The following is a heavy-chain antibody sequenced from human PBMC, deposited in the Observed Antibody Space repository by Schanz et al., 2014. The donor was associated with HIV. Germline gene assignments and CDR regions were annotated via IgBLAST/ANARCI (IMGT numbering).Heavy chain of an antibody. CDR3: ARVKDTNDPYYFDY. CDR1: GITFSTSG. CDR2: IWYDGSKK. D-gene: IGHD1-1*01. Sequence: QVQLVESGGGVVQPGRFLRLSCAASGITFSTSGMHWVRQAPGKGLEWVAVIWYDGSKKYYADSVKGRFTISRDNSKNTLFLQMNSLRAEDTAMYYCARVKDTNDPYYFDYWGQGTLVTVSS. J-gene: IGHJ4*02. V-gene: IGHV3-33*01.